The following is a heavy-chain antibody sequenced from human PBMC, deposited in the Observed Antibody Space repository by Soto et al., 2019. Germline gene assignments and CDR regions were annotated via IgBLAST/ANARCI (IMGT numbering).Heavy chain of an antibody. CDR3: AKVEQVGVPAAKLSDVEGCVAY. J-gene: IGHJ4*02. V-gene: IGHV3-23*01. CDR1: GFTFSSYA. Sequence: EVQLLESGGGLVQPGGSLRLSCAASGFTFSSYAMSWVRQAPGKGLEWVSAISGSGGSTYYADSVKGRFTISRDNSKNKLYLQLNSLRPEDTAVYYCAKVEQVGVPAAKLSDVEGCVAYWGQGNLVTVSS. CDR2: ISGSGGST. D-gene: IGHD2-2*01.